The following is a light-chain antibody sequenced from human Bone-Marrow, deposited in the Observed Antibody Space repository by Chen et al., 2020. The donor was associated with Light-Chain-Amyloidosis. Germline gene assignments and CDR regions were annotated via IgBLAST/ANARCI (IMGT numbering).Light chain of an antibody. Sequence: DIQMTQSPYTLSASVGDRVTITCRASQSISNWLAWYQQKPGKAPNLLIYKASNLQREVPSRFSGSGSGTEFTLTINSLQPEDFTTYYCQQYSSYSFTFGQGTKLELK. CDR2: KAS. CDR1: QSISNW. J-gene: IGKJ2*01. V-gene: IGKV1-5*03. CDR3: QQYSSYSFT.